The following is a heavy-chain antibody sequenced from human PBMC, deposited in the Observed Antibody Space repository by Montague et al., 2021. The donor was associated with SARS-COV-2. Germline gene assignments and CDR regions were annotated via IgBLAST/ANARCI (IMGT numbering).Heavy chain of an antibody. CDR3: ARTVGSDDAFDV. V-gene: IGHV4-39*02. D-gene: IGHD4-11*01. J-gene: IGHJ3*01. CDR1: GGSITSSTYY. CDR2: IYYGGNN. Sequence: SETLSLTCTVSGGSITSSTYYWGWIRQPPGKGLGWIVSIYYGGNNFYNSSLKSRVAISVDTSKNHFSLKLSSVTAADTAVYYCARTVGSDDAFDVWGQGTMVTVYS.